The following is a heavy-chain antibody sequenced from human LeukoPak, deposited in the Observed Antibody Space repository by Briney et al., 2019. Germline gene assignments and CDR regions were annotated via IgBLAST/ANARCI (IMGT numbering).Heavy chain of an antibody. CDR2: INHSGST. D-gene: IGHD3-10*01. Sequence: SSETLSLTCAVYGGSFSGYYWSWIRQPPGKGLEWIGGINHSGSTNYNPSLKSRVTISVDTSKNQFSLKLSSVTAADTAVYYCARGGVLGFGGQGLDYWGQGTLVTVSS. CDR3: ARGGVLGFGGQGLDY. V-gene: IGHV4-34*01. J-gene: IGHJ4*02. CDR1: GGSFSGYY.